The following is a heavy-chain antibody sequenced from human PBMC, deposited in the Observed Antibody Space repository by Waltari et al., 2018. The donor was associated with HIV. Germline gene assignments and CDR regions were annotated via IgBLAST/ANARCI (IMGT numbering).Heavy chain of an antibody. D-gene: IGHD3-9*01. CDR3: ASRPRVRFFDWV. J-gene: IGHJ4*02. Sequence: QLQLQESGTGLVKPSETLSLTCSVSGDSISSSNYYWGWIRQPPGKGLEWIGKIFYGGSAHYTESLKSRVTIFVDTSKNQFSLKLRSVTAADTAVYYCASRPRVRFFDWVWGQGILVTVSS. CDR2: IFYGGSA. V-gene: IGHV4-39*01. CDR1: GDSISSSNYY.